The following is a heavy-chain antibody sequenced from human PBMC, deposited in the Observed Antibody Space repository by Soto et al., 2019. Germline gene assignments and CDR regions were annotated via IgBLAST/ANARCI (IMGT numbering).Heavy chain of an antibody. Sequence: ASVKVSCKASGYTFTSYDINWVRQATGQGLEWMGWMNPNSGSTGYAQKFQGRVTMTRNTSISTAYMELSSLRSEDTAVYYCARGFDFWSDTRVWFDPWGQGTLVTVSS. CDR3: ARGFDFWSDTRVWFDP. CDR1: GYTFTSYD. CDR2: MNPNSGST. J-gene: IGHJ5*02. V-gene: IGHV1-8*01. D-gene: IGHD3-3*01.